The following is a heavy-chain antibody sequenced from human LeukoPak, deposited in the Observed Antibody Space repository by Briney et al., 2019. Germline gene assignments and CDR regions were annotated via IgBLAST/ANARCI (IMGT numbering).Heavy chain of an antibody. D-gene: IGHD1-7*01. CDR2: FDPEDGET. CDR3: ARGLGITGTAVDY. Sequence: ASVKVSCKVSGYTLTELSMHWVRQAPGKGLEWMGGFDPEDGETIYAQKFQGRVTITADESTSTAYMELSSLRSEDTAVYYCARGLGITGTAVDYWGQGTLVTVSS. CDR1: GYTLTELS. V-gene: IGHV1-24*01. J-gene: IGHJ4*02.